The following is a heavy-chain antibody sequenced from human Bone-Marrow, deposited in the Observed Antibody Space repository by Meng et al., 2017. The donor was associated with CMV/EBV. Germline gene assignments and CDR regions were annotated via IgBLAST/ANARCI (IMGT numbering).Heavy chain of an antibody. J-gene: IGHJ6*02. CDR1: GGSFSGYY. CDR3: AREVAPWSYYYGMDV. V-gene: IGHV4-34*01. D-gene: IGHD2-21*01. Sequence: SETLSLTCAVYGGSFSGYYWSWIRQPPGKGLEWIGEINHSGSTNYNPSLKSRVTISVDTSKNQFSLKLSSVTAADTAVYYCAREVAPWSYYYGMDVWGQGTTVTVSS. CDR2: INHSGST.